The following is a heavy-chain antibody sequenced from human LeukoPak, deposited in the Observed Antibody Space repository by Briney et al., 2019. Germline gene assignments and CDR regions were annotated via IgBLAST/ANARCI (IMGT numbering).Heavy chain of an antibody. CDR2: IYYSGST. CDR3: ARRRGWLQTQEYFDY. Sequence: ASETLSLTCTVSGGSISSYYWSWIRQPPGKGLEWIGYIYYSGSTNYNPSLKSRVTISVDTSKNQFSLKLSSVTAADTAVYYCARRRGWLQTQEYFDYWGQGTLVTVSS. J-gene: IGHJ4*02. CDR1: GGSISSYY. D-gene: IGHD5-24*01. V-gene: IGHV4-59*08.